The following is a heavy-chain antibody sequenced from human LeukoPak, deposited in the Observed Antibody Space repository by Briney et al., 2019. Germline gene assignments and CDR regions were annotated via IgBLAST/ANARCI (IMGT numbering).Heavy chain of an antibody. Sequence: PGGSLRLSCAASGFTFSSYGMHWVRQAPGKGLEWVAFIRYDGSNKYYADSVKGRFTISRDNSKNTLYLQMNSLRAEDTAVYYCAKAYVPAAINYYYMDVWGKGTTVTVSS. D-gene: IGHD2-2*01. V-gene: IGHV3-30*02. CDR1: GFTFSSYG. CDR2: IRYDGSNK. CDR3: AKAYVPAAINYYYMDV. J-gene: IGHJ6*03.